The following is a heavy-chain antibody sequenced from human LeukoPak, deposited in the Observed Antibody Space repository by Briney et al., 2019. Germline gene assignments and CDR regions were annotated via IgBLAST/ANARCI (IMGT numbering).Heavy chain of an antibody. D-gene: IGHD4-23*01. CDR2: IYYSGST. V-gene: IGHV4-31*03. J-gene: IGHJ4*02. Sequence: NPSETLSLTCTVSGGSVSSGSYYWSWIRQHPGKGLEWIGFIYYSGSTFYNPSLKSRVTISIDTSKNQFSLKVSSVTAADTAVYYCARLTAVVTQPVDYWGQGTLVTVSS. CDR1: GGSVSSGSYY. CDR3: ARLTAVVTQPVDY.